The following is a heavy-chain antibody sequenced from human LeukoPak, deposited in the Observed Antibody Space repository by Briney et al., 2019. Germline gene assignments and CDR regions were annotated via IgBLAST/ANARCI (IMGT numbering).Heavy chain of an antibody. CDR2: VYYRGST. CDR1: GGSISSSSYY. D-gene: IGHD1-26*01. CDR3: ARLGGNINVTSDY. Sequence: SQRLSLTCTVSGGSISSSSYYWGWIRQPPGKGLEWIGNVYYRGSTYYNPSLKSRVTISVDTSKNQFSLRLSSVTATDTAVYYCARLGGNINVTSDYWGQGTLVTVSS. J-gene: IGHJ4*02. V-gene: IGHV4-39*01.